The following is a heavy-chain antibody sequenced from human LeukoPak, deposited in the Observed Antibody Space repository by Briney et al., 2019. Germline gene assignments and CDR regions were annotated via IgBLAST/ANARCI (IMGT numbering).Heavy chain of an antibody. V-gene: IGHV3-74*01. D-gene: IGHD4-17*01. CDR1: GFTFSSYA. CDR3: VRDGDGDYPIDS. Sequence: TGGSLRLSCSASGFTFSSYAMHWVRQAPGKGLVWVSRINSDGSSTTYADSVKGRFTTSRDNAKNTLYLQMNSLRAEDTAVYYCVRDGDGDYPIDSWGQGTLVTVSS. CDR2: INSDGSST. J-gene: IGHJ4*02.